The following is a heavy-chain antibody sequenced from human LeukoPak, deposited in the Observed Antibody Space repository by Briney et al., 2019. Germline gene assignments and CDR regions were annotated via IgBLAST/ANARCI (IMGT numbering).Heavy chain of an antibody. V-gene: IGHV3-7*05. CDR2: IKQDGSEQ. Sequence: GGSLRLSCAASGFTLSSHWMSRVRQAPGKGLEWVANIKQDGSEQYYVDSVRGRFTISRDNAKSSLYLQMNSLRAEDTAIYYCARESAGGPDYWGQGTLVTVSS. CDR3: ARESAGGPDY. CDR1: GFTLSSHW. J-gene: IGHJ4*02. D-gene: IGHD6-19*01.